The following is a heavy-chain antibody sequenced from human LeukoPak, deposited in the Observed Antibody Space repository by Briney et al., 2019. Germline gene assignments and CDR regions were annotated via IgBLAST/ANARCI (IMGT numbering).Heavy chain of an antibody. D-gene: IGHD6-13*01. Sequence: SETLSLTCAVYGGSFSGYYWSWIRQPPGKGLEWIGEINHSGSTNYNPSLKSRVTISVDTSKNQFSLKLSPVTAADTAVYYCARSRGYSSSWRVVNYWGQGTLVTVSS. J-gene: IGHJ4*02. V-gene: IGHV4-34*01. CDR2: INHSGST. CDR1: GGSFSGYY. CDR3: ARSRGYSSSWRVVNY.